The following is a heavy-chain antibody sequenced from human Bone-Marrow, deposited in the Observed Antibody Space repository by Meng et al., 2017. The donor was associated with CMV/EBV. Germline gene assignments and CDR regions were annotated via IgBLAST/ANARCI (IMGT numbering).Heavy chain of an antibody. CDR3: AREGIDYDILTGYRYYFDY. D-gene: IGHD3-9*01. CDR1: GGSISSSSYY. Sequence: SETLSLPCTVSGGSISSSSYYWGWIRQPPGKGLEWIGSIYYSGSTYYNPSLKSRVTISVDTSKNQFSLKLSSVTAADTAVYYCAREGIDYDILTGYRYYFDYWGQGTLVTVSS. J-gene: IGHJ4*02. CDR2: IYYSGST. V-gene: IGHV4-39*07.